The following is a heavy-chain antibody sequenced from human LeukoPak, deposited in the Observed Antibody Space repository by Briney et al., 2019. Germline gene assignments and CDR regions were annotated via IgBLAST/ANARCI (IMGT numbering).Heavy chain of an antibody. CDR1: GFTFSSYA. J-gene: IGHJ4*02. CDR2: ISGSCDST. CDR3: ANASSWVVVGARRSADY. D-gene: IGHD1-26*01. V-gene: IGHV3-23*01. Sequence: PGGSLRLSCAVSGFTFSSYAMSWVRHAPGAGLEWVSAISGSCDSTYYAASVKGRFTISRDNSKNTLYLHMSSVRAEDTAVYYCANASSWVVVGARRSADYWGQGTLVTVSS.